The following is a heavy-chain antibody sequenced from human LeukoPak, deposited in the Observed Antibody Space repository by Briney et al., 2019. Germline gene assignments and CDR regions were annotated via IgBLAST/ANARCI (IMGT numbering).Heavy chain of an antibody. CDR1: GFTVSSNY. CDR3: AKDGGSYHRDAFDI. D-gene: IGHD1-26*01. J-gene: IGHJ3*02. CDR2: ISGSGGST. V-gene: IGHV3-23*01. Sequence: GGSLRLSCATSGFTVSSNYMSWVRQAPGKGLEWVSAISGSGGSTYYADSVKGRFTISRDNAKNTLYLQMNSLRAEDTAVYNCAKDGGSYHRDAFDIWGQGTMVTVSS.